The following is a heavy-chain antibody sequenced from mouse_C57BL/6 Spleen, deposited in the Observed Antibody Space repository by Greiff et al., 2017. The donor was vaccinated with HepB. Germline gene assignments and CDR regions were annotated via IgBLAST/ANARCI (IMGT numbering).Heavy chain of an antibody. CDR1: GYTFTDYY. Sequence: VQLQQSGPELVKPGASVKISCKASGYTFTDYYMNWVKQSHGKSLEWIGDINPNNGGTSYNQKFKGKATLTVDKSSSTAYMELRSLTSEDSAVYYGARNYDGYYAMDYWGQGTSVTVSS. CDR2: INPNNGGT. J-gene: IGHJ4*01. V-gene: IGHV1-26*01. CDR3: ARNYDGYYAMDY. D-gene: IGHD2-3*01.